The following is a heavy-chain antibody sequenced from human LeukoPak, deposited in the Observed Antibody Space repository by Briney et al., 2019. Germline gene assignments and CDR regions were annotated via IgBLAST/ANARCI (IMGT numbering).Heavy chain of an antibody. Sequence: SETLSLTCTVSGDSISNSGHYWGWISQPPGKGLEWIGSIYDSGSTYYNPSLKSRVTISVDTSKNQYSLKLSSVTAADTAVYYCARLFGSVVTNWFDPWGQGSLVTVSS. V-gene: IGHV4-39*01. J-gene: IGHJ5*02. CDR2: IYDSGST. CDR3: ARLFGSVVTNWFDP. D-gene: IGHD3-3*01. CDR1: GDSISNSGHY.